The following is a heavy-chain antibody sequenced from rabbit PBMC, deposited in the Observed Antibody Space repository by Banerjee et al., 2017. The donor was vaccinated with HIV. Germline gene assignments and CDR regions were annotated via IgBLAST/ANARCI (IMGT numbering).Heavy chain of an antibody. J-gene: IGHJ4*01. CDR3: ARGYAGYAGATYTTGGSL. V-gene: IGHV1S40*01. Sequence: QSLEESGGDLVKPGASLTLTCTASGFSFSGDYDMCWVRQAPGKGLEWIACIYAGSSGSADYASWAKGRFTISKTSSTTVTLQMTSLTAADTATYFCARGYAGYAGATYTTGGSLWGPGTLV. CDR2: IYAGSSGSA. D-gene: IGHD6-1*01. CDR1: GFSFSGDYD.